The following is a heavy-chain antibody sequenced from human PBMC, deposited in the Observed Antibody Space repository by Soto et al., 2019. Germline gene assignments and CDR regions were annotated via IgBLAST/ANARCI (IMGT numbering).Heavy chain of an antibody. CDR3: ARAFKGIIENTGWPKPYYYGLDV. CDR1: GASLSGVY. J-gene: IGHJ6*02. V-gene: IGHV4-34*01. D-gene: IGHD6-19*01. CDR2: INHSGSA. Sequence: QVQLQQWGAGLLKPSETLSLTCGVSGASLSGVYWTWIRHTPGRGLAWIGEINHSGSAYCNPALGDRVTISVDASKKEFSLSLTYVTAADTGRYYCARAFKGIIENTGWPKPYYYGLDVWAQGTAVIVSS.